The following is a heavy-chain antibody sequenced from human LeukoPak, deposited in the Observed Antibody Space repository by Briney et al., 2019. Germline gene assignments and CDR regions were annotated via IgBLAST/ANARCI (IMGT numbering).Heavy chain of an antibody. CDR3: ANYYDSSGYYQWFDP. CDR2: IIPIFGTA. D-gene: IGHD3-22*01. J-gene: IGHJ5*02. V-gene: IGHV1-69*05. Sequence: SVKVSCKASGGTFSSYAISWVRQAPGQGLEWMEGIIPIFGTANYAQKFQGRVTITTDESTSTAYMGLSSLRSEDTAVYYCANYYDSSGYYQWFDPWGQGTLVTVSS. CDR1: GGTFSSYA.